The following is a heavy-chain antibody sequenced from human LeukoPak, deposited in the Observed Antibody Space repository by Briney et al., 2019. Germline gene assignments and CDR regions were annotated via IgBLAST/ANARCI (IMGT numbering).Heavy chain of an antibody. D-gene: IGHD6-19*01. CDR1: GGAISSSSYD. V-gene: IGHV4-39*01. CDR3: ARQYSSGWCRAFDY. CDR2: IDYSGST. J-gene: IGHJ4*02. Sequence: SETLSLTCSVPGGAISSSSYDWCWIRQPPGKGLEWIGSIDYSGSTYYNPSLKSRATISVDTSKHQFSLKMSSVTAADTAVYYCARQYSSGWCRAFDYWGQEIVVTVSS.